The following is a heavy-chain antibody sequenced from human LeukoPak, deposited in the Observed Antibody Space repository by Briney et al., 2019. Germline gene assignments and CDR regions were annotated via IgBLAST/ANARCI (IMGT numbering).Heavy chain of an antibody. CDR3: ARLKWLRINWFDP. Sequence: SETLSLTCTVSGGSISSYYWSWIRQPPGKGLEWIGYIYYSGGTNYNPSLKSRVTISVDTSKNQFSLKLSSVTAADTAVYYCARLKWLRINWFDPWGQGTLVTVSS. J-gene: IGHJ5*02. CDR1: GGSISSYY. CDR2: IYYSGGT. V-gene: IGHV4-59*08. D-gene: IGHD5-12*01.